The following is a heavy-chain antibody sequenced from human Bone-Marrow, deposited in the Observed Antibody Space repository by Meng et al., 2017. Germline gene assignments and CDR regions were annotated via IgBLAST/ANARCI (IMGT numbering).Heavy chain of an antibody. CDR2: ISNTGST. CDR3: ARVIVVGTGRGYFDC. J-gene: IGHJ4*02. Sequence: SETLSLTCTVSGASISSSSLSWGWVRQPPGKGLEWIGTISNTGSTNYNPSLMSRVTTSIDTSKNQFSLKLSSVTATDTAVYYCARVIVVGTGRGYFDCWGQGTLVTVSS. CDR1: GASISSSSLS. D-gene: IGHD3-22*01. V-gene: IGHV4-39*07.